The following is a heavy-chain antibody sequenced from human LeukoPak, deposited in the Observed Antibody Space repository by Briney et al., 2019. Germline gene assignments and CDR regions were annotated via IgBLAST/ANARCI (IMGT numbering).Heavy chain of an antibody. Sequence: ASVKVSCKASGYTFTSYAMNWVRQAPGQGLEWMGWISAYNGNTNYAQKLQGRVTMTTDTSTSTAYMELRSLRSDDTAVYYCARARVGGGATDYWGQGTLVTVSS. V-gene: IGHV1-18*01. CDR1: GYTFTSYA. D-gene: IGHD1-26*01. CDR3: ARARVGGGATDY. CDR2: ISAYNGNT. J-gene: IGHJ4*02.